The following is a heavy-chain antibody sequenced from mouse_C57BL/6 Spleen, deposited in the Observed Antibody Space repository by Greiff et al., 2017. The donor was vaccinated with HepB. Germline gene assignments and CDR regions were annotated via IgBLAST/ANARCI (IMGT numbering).Heavy chain of an antibody. CDR2: ISSGGDYI. J-gene: IGHJ1*03. V-gene: IGHV5-9-1*02. CDR3: TRARSYGYFDV. Sequence: EVMLVESGAGLVKPGGSLKLSCAASGFTFSSYAMSWVRQTPEKRLEWVAYISSGGDYIYYADTVKGRFTNSRDNARNTLYLQMSSLKSEDTAMYYCTRARSYGYFDVWGTGTTVTVAS. CDR1: GFTFSSYA.